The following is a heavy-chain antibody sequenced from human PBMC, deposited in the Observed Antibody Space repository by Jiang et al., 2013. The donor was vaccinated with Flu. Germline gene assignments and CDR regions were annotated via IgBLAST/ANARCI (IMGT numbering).Heavy chain of an antibody. CDR3: ASNRGYCSGGSCYGNWFDP. J-gene: IGHJ5*02. Sequence: SGAEVKKTGSSVKVSCKASGYTFTYRYLHWVRQAPGQALEWMGWITPFNGNTNYAQKFQDRVTITRDRSMSTAYMELSSLRSEDTAMYYCASNRGYCSGGSCYGNWFDPWGQGTLVTVSS. D-gene: IGHD2-15*01. CDR1: GYTFTYRY. V-gene: IGHV1-45*02. CDR2: ITPFNGNT.